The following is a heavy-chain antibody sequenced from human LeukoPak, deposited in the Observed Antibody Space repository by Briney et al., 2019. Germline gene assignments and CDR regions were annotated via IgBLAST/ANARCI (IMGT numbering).Heavy chain of an antibody. CDR2: INPSGGST. CDR1: GYTFTSYY. CDR3: ARASFRNLQVGY. J-gene: IGHJ4*02. D-gene: IGHD6-6*01. Sequence: GASVKVSCKASGYTFTSYYMHWVRQAPGQGLEWMGIINPSGGSTSYAQKFQGRVTMTRDMSTSTVYMELSSLRSEDTAVYYCARASFRNLQVGYWGQGTLVTVSS. V-gene: IGHV1-46*01.